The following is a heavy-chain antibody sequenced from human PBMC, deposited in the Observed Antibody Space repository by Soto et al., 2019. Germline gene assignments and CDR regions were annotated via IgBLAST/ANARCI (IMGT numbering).Heavy chain of an antibody. CDR2: ITSRSTYI. Sequence: EVQLVESGGGLVKPGGSLKLSCVASGFTFSDYTMTWVRQAPGKGLEWVSSITSRSTYIYFTDSLKGRFTISRDNVKNSLYLQMNSLRGEDTAVYYWARQGHMDVWGQGTTVTVSS. J-gene: IGHJ6*02. V-gene: IGHV3-21*02. CDR1: GFTFSDYT. CDR3: ARQGHMDV.